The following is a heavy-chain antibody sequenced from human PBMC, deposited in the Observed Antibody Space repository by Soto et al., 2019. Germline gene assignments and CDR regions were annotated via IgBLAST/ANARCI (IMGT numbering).Heavy chain of an antibody. CDR1: GGTFSSYA. Sequence: VASVKVSCKASGGTFSSYAISWVRQAPGQGLEWMRGIIPIFGTANYAQKFQGRVTITADESTSTAYMELSSLRSEDTAVYYCASPLYTAMDSYYYYYGMSVWGQGSTVTGSS. D-gene: IGHD5-18*01. J-gene: IGHJ6*02. CDR2: IIPIFGTA. V-gene: IGHV1-69*13. CDR3: ASPLYTAMDSYYYYYGMSV.